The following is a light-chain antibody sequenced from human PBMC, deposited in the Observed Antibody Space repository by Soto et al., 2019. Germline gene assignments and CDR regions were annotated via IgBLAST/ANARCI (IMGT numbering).Light chain of an antibody. CDR1: QTVSSSF. V-gene: IGKV3-20*01. J-gene: IGKJ1*01. CDR3: QQCGTSPKT. CDR2: GAS. Sequence: EIVLTQSPGTLSLSPGDRATLSCRASQTVSSSFLAWYQHKPGQAPRLLIYGASSRATGIPDRFSGSGSGTDFTLTISRLEPEDFALYYCQQCGTSPKTFDQGTKVEVK.